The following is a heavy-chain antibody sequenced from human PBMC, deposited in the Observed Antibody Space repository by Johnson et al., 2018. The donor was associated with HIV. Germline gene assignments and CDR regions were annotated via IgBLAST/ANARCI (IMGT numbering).Heavy chain of an antibody. CDR3: AKDIGDLGAFDI. Sequence: VQLVESGGVAVQPGGSLRLSCAASGFSFDDYAMHWVRQVPGKGLEWVSLISWDGANTYYADSVKGRFIISRDNSKESLYLQMNSLRAEDTALYFCAKDIGDLGAFDIWGQGTMVTVSS. V-gene: IGHV3-43D*03. CDR2: ISWDGANT. CDR1: GFSFDDYA. J-gene: IGHJ3*02. D-gene: IGHD3-10*01.